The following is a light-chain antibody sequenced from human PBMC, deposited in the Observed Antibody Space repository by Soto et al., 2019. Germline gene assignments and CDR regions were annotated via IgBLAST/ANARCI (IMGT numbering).Light chain of an antibody. Sequence: QSALTQPASMSGSPGQSITISCTGTSSDFGNYNLVSWYQQRPGKAPKLIIYEGTKRPSGVSNRFSASKSGNTASLTISGLQAEDEADYHCCSYAGSSTYVFGGGTQLTVL. CDR2: EGT. CDR3: CSYAGSSTYV. J-gene: IGLJ3*02. CDR1: SSDFGNYNL. V-gene: IGLV2-23*01.